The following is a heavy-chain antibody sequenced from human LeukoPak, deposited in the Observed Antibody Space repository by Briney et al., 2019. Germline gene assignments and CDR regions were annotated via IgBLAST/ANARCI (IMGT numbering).Heavy chain of an antibody. CDR3: ARGSSSSWYLMGDWFDP. CDR2: IYHSGST. V-gene: IGHV4-34*01. Sequence: SETLSLTCAVYGGSFSGYYWGWIRQPPGKGLEWIGYIYHSGSTYYNPSLKSRVTISVDRSKNQFSLKLSSVTAADTAVYYCARGSSSSWYLMGDWFDPWGQGTLVTVSS. D-gene: IGHD6-13*01. J-gene: IGHJ5*02. CDR1: GGSFSGYY.